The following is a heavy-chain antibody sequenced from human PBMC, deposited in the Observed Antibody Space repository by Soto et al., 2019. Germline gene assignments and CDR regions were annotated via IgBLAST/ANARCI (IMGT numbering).Heavy chain of an antibody. CDR1: GFTFSDYA. J-gene: IGHJ4*02. CDR2: VSHDGRNT. Sequence: VQLVESGGGVVQPGRSLRLSCAASGFTFSDYAMHWVRQAPGKGLEWVAVVSHDGRNTHYADSVKGRFTISRDSSKNTVSLEMTGRRAEDTAVSYCGKGGRQWLVASDFNYWGQGALVTVSS. D-gene: IGHD6-19*01. CDR3: GKGGRQWLVASDFNY. V-gene: IGHV3-30*18.